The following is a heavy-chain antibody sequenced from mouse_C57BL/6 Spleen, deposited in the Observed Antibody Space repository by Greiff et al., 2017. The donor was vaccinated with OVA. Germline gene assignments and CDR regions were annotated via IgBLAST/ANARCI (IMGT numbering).Heavy chain of an antibody. CDR2: INPNNGGN. D-gene: IGHD1-1*01. Sequence: EVQLQQSGPELVKPGASVKIPCKASGYTFTDYNMDWVKKSHGKSLEWIGGINPNNGGNIYNQQFLGTATLTVDKSSSTADMERRGVTSEDTAVYYCARFRDYGSSYYFDYWGQGTTLP. CDR1: GYTFTDYN. V-gene: IGHV1-18*01. J-gene: IGHJ2*01. CDR3: ARFRDYGSSYYFDY.